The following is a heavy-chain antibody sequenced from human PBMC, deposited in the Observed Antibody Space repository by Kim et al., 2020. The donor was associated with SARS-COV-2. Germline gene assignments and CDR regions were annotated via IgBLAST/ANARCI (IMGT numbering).Heavy chain of an antibody. J-gene: IGHJ4*02. V-gene: IGHV3-23*01. CDR3: AKPPRGAVASSDY. Sequence: YARSVTDRFHRSRDKSKHTLYLQMKSLAAEDTAVYYCAKPPRGAVASSDYWGQGTLVTVSS. D-gene: IGHD6-19*01.